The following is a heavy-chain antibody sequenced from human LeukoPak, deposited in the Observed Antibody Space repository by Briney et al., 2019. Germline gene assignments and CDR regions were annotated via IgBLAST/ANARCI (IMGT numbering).Heavy chain of an antibody. CDR3: ARLSAAVHLGAFDL. V-gene: IGHV4-4*09. J-gene: IGHJ3*01. CDR2: IDTSGSN. D-gene: IGHD3-3*01. CDR1: GVSISPYY. Sequence: SETLSLTCAVSGVSISPYYWAWIRQPPGKGLEWIGYIDTSGSNNQYPSLKSRVTISVDKSKNHFSLRLTSVTAADTAVYYCARLSAAVHLGAFDLWGQGTMVTVSS.